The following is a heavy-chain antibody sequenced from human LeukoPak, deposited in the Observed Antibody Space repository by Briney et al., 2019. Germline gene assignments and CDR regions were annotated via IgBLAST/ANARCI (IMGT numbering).Heavy chain of an antibody. CDR1: GDSVSRSDSY. CDR3: ARRRYYDGSGYLE. CDR2: IYYSGRT. V-gene: IGHV4-39*01. J-gene: IGHJ1*01. Sequence: SETLPLTCSVSGDSVSRSDSYWDWIRQPPGKGLEWIGTIYYSGRTYYSPSLRSRVTMSVDPSNNQFSLNLRSVTAADTALYYCARRRYYDGSGYLEWGQGTLLSVSS. D-gene: IGHD3-22*01.